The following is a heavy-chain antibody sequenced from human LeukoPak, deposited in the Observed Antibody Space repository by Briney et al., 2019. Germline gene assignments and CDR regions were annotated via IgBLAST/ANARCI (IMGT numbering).Heavy chain of an antibody. D-gene: IGHD2-8*01. CDR2: INPNSDDT. CDR1: GYTFTGYY. Sequence: ASVKVSCKASGYTFTGYYIHWVRQAPGQGHEWVGWINPNSDDTEYAQKFQGRVTMTRDTSISTAYMELSRLRSDDTAVYYCARGYCSNGVCYVRPFDPWGQGTLVTVSS. V-gene: IGHV1-2*02. CDR3: ARGYCSNGVCYVRPFDP. J-gene: IGHJ5*02.